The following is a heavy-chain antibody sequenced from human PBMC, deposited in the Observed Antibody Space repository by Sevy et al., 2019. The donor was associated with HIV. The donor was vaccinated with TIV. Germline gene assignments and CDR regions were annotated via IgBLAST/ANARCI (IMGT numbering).Heavy chain of an antibody. V-gene: IGHV3-21*01. CDR3: ARENRSSTSCYVDY. CDR2: ISSSSSYI. J-gene: IGHJ4*02. D-gene: IGHD2-2*01. Sequence: GGYLRLSCAASGFTFSSYSMNCVRQAPGKGLEWVSSISSSSSYIYYADSVKGRFTISRDNAKNSLYLQMNSLRFEDTAVYYCARENRSSTSCYVDYWGQGTTVTVSS. CDR1: GFTFSSYS.